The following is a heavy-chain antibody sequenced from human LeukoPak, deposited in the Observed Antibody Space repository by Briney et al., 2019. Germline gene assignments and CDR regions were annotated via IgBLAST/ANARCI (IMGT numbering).Heavy chain of an antibody. V-gene: IGHV1-2*02. Sequence: PGASVKVSCKASGYTFTGYYMHWVRQAPGQGLEWMGWINPNSGGTNYAQKFQGRVTMTRDTSISTAYMELSRLRSDDTAVYYCARRWLRYFDWFGPCDYWGQGTLVTVSS. J-gene: IGHJ4*02. CDR2: INPNSGGT. CDR3: ARRWLRYFDWFGPCDY. CDR1: GYTFTGYY. D-gene: IGHD3-9*01.